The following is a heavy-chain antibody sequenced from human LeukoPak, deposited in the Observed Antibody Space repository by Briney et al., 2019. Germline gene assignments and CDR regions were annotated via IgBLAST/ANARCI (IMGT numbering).Heavy chain of an antibody. CDR2: ISRNGGST. Sequence: GGSLRLSCAASGFTFSSYAMHWVRQAPGKGLEYVAAISRNGGSTYYADSVKGRFTISRDNSKSTLYLQMSSLRAEDTAVYLCVKDLRSDFMGVLSRYLSYWGQGTLVTVSS. V-gene: IGHV3-64D*09. D-gene: IGHD2/OR15-2a*01. CDR1: GFTFSSYA. CDR3: VKDLRSDFMGVLSRYLSY. J-gene: IGHJ4*02.